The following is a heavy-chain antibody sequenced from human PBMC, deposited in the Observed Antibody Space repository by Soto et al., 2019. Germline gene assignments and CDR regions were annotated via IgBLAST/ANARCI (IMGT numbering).Heavy chain of an antibody. CDR3: ARVVPAATLDY. D-gene: IGHD2-2*01. CDR1: GFTFSSYA. Sequence: QVQLVESGGGVVQPGRSLRLSCAASGFTFSSYAMHWVRQAPGKGLEWVAVISYDGSNKYYADSVKGRFTISRDNSKNTLYLQMNSLRAEDTAVYYCARVVPAATLDYWGQGTLVTVSS. V-gene: IGHV3-30-3*01. CDR2: ISYDGSNK. J-gene: IGHJ4*02.